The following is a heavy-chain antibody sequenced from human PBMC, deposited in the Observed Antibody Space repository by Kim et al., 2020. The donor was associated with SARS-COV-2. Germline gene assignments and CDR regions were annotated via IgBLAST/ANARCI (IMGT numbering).Heavy chain of an antibody. CDR1: GGSFSGYY. CDR3: ARSGYSYGTDAFDI. J-gene: IGHJ3*02. D-gene: IGHD5-18*01. Sequence: SETLSLTCAVYGGSFSGYYWSWIRQPPGKGLEWIGEINHSGSTNYNPSLKSRVTISVDTSKNQFSLKLSSVTAADTAVYYCARSGYSYGTDAFDIWGQGTMVTFSS. V-gene: IGHV4-34*01. CDR2: INHSGST.